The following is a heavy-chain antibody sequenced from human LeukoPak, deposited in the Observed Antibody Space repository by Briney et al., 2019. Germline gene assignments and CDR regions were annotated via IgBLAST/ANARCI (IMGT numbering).Heavy chain of an antibody. V-gene: IGHV3-48*01. CDR2: ISSSSSNL. J-gene: IGHJ4*02. Sequence: PGGPLTLSCAASGFTFSSYSMNWVRQAPGKGLEWVSYISSSSSNLYYAASVKGRYTISSDNAKNSLYLQMNSLRAEHTSVYYRARGLKDYVFLAGGAPPRDKIDYWGQGTLVTVSS. CDR1: GFTFSSYS. CDR3: ARGLKDYVFLAGGAPPRDKIDY. D-gene: IGHD3-16*01.